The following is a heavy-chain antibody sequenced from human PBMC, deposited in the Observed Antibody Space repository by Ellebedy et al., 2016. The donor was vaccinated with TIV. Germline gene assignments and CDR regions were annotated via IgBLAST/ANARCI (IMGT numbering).Heavy chain of an antibody. Sequence: PGGSLRLSCAASGFTFDDYALHWVRQVPGKGLEWVAQIHWNSGSIGYVDSVTGRFTISRDNAKESLYLQMNSLRPEDTAFYYGAKDMGPTVGSGGFDSWGQGTLVTVSS. J-gene: IGHJ4*02. CDR1: GFTFDDYA. CDR3: AKDMGPTVGSGGFDS. CDR2: IHWNSGSI. D-gene: IGHD3-16*01. V-gene: IGHV3-9*01.